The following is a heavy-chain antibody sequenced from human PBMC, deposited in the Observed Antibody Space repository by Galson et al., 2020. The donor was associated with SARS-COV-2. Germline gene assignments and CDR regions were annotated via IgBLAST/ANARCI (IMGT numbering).Heavy chain of an antibody. D-gene: IGHD2-15*01. J-gene: IGHJ4*02. CDR3: ASDGLPCDY. CDR2: ISYGENSE. V-gene: IGHV3-30*04. CDR1: GFTFRTYA. Sequence: GESLKISCAASGFTFRTYAMHWVRQAPGKGLERVAVISYGENSESYADSVKGRFTIYRDESKDTLYLHMNSLKADDTAVYYCASDGLPCDYWGQGTLVTVSS.